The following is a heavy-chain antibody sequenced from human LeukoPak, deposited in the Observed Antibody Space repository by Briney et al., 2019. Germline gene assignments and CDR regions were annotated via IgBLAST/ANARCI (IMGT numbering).Heavy chain of an antibody. V-gene: IGHV4-30-4*07. CDR1: GGSISSGGYS. CDR2: IDYSGST. D-gene: IGHD3-3*01. CDR3: ATSFGVDYFDY. Sequence: SETLSLTCAVSGGSISSGGYSWSWIRQPPGKGLEWIGYIDYSGSTYYNPSLKSRVTISVDTSKSQFSLRLSSVTAADTAVYYCATSFGVDYFDYWGQGTLVTVSS. J-gene: IGHJ4*02.